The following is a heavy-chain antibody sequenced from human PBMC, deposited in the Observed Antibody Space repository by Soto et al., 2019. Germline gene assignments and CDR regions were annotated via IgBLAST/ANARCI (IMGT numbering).Heavy chain of an antibody. CDR1: GFTFDDYA. Sequence: EVQLVESGGGLVQPGRSLRLSCAASGFTFDDYAMHWVRQAPGKGLEWVLGISWNSGSIGYADYMKGRITISRDNAKNSLDMQINSLRSEDTTLHYCAKDRAYGSDACDIWGQGTMVTVAS. CDR2: ISWNSGSI. D-gene: IGHD3-10*01. CDR3: AKDRAYGSDACDI. J-gene: IGHJ3*02. V-gene: IGHV3-9*01.